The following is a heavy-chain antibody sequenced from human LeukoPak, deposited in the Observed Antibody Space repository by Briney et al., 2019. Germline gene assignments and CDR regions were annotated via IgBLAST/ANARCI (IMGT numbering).Heavy chain of an antibody. CDR3: ARGIIYCTNGVCYTPDHYYYYMDV. CDR1: GGTFSSYA. D-gene: IGHD2-8*01. J-gene: IGHJ6*03. Sequence: SVKVSCKASGGTFSSYAISWVRQAPGQGLEWMGGINPIFGTANYAQKFQGRVTITTDESTSTAYMELSSLRSEDTAVYYCARGIIYCTNGVCYTPDHYYYYMDVWGKGTTVTVSS. V-gene: IGHV1-69*05. CDR2: INPIFGTA.